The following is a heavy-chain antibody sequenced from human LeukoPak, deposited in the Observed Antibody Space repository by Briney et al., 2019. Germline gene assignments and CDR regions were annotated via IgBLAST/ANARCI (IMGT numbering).Heavy chain of an antibody. V-gene: IGHV3-30*02. CDR3: AKVYGVAGIDY. CDR1: GFTFSSYG. CDR2: IRYEGSNE. D-gene: IGHD6-19*01. J-gene: IGHJ4*02. Sequence: GGSLGLSCAASGFTFSSYGMYWVRQAPGKGLEWVAFIRYEGSNEYYADSVKGRFTISRDNSKNTLYLQMNSLRGEDTAVYYCAKVYGVAGIDYWGQGTLVTVSS.